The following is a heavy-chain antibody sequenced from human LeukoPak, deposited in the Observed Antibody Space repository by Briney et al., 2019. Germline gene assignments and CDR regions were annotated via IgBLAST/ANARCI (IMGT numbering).Heavy chain of an antibody. Sequence: SETLSLTCTVFGGSISSSNYYWGRIRQPPGKGLEWIGSIYYSGDTYYNPSLRSRATISVDTSKNRFSLKLSSVTAADTAVYYCARQISDYYYYYMDVWGKGTTVTVSS. D-gene: IGHD3-10*01. CDR2: IYYSGDT. CDR3: ARQISDYYYYYMDV. V-gene: IGHV4-39*01. CDR1: GGSISSSNYY. J-gene: IGHJ6*03.